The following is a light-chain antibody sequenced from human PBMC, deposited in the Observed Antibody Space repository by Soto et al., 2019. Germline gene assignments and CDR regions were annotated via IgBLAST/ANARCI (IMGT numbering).Light chain of an antibody. J-gene: IGLJ3*02. CDR1: SSDVGGYNY. CDR3: SSYAGSNNLV. V-gene: IGLV2-8*01. Sequence: QSALTQPPSASGSPGQSVTISCTGTSSDVGGYNYVSWYQQDPGKAPKLMIYEVSKRPSGVPDRFSGSKSGNTASLTVSGLQAEDEADYYCSSYAGSNNLVFGGGTKLTV. CDR2: EVS.